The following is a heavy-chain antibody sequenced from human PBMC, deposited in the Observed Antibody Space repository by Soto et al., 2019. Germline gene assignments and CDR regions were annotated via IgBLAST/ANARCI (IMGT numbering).Heavy chain of an antibody. CDR3: ARVGSGSGLDY. CDR2: ISYNGGST. Sequence: EVQLVESGGGWVQPGGSLRLSCAASGFTCSSYSMHWVRQAPGKGLEFVSAISYNGGSTYYANSVKGRFTISRDDCKTTLYLQMYSQRAEDMAVAYCARVGSGSGLDYCGQGKLVTVSS. V-gene: IGHV3-64*01. J-gene: IGHJ4*02. D-gene: IGHD6-19*01. CDR1: GFTCSSYS.